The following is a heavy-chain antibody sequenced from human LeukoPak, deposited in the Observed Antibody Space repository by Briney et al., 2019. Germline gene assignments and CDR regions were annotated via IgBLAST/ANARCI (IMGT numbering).Heavy chain of an antibody. CDR2: IYYSRTT. CDR3: ARDYSGYGYFDY. D-gene: IGHD5-12*01. J-gene: IGHJ4*02. Sequence: SETLSLTCTVSGGSISSDGDYWGWLRQHPEKGLEWIGFIYYSRTTYYNPSLKSRVTISVDTSKNQFSLKLSSVTAADAAVYYCARDYSGYGYFDYWGPGTLVTVSS. CDR1: GGSISSDGDY. V-gene: IGHV4-31*03.